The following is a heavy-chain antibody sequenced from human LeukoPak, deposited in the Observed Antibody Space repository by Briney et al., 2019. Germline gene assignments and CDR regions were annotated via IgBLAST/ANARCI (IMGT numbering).Heavy chain of an antibody. CDR3: AKITDSFGVVIYYFDY. J-gene: IGHJ4*02. D-gene: IGHD3-3*01. CDR1: GFTFRSYT. CDR2: ISGSGGST. V-gene: IGHV3-23*01. Sequence: PGGSLRLSCAASGFTFRSYTMSWVRQAPGKGLEWVSAISGSGGSTYYADSVKGRFTISRDNSKNTLYLQMNSLRAEDTAVYYCAKITDSFGVVIYYFDYWGQGTLVTVFS.